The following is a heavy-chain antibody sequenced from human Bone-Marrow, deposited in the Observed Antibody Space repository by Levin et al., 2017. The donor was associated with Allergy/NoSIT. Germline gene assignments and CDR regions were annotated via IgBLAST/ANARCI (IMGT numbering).Heavy chain of an antibody. CDR1: GFIFRDYS. J-gene: IGHJ6*02. V-gene: IGHV3-48*02. CDR3: ARTELSLGWTYHGMDV. Sequence: GGSLRLSCAVSGFIFRDYSMNWVRQSPGKGLEWVAYISSSSSAIYYADSVKGRFTISRDNAENSLSLQMNGLRDEDTAVYYCARTELSLGWTYHGMDVWGPGTTVSVSS. CDR2: ISSSSSAI. D-gene: IGHD1-26*01.